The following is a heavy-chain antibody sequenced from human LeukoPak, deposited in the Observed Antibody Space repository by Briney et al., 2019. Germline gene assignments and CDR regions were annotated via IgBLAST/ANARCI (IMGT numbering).Heavy chain of an antibody. CDR2: IYYSGST. J-gene: IGHJ5*02. D-gene: IGHD3-9*01. V-gene: IGHV4-39*07. CDR1: GGSISSSSYY. Sequence: SETLSLTCTVSGGSISSSSYYWGWIRQPPGKGLEWIGSIYYSGSTYYNPSLKSRVTISVDTSKNQFSLKLSSVTAADTAVYYCARGLPVRYFDWLSEYNWFDPWGQGTLVTVSS. CDR3: ARGLPVRYFDWLSEYNWFDP.